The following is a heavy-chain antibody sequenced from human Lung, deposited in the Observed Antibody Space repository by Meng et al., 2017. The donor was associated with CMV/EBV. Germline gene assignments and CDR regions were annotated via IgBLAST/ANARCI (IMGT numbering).Heavy chain of an antibody. Sequence: ASVXVSXKGSGYTFTGYYMHWVRQAPGQGLEWMGWINPNSGVTTSAQKFQGRVTLTRDTSTRTAYMEVTRMNADDTAIYYWVRDLGGMHDIQYWGDYSGKGXLVTVSS. CDR3: VRDLGGMHDIQYWGDY. V-gene: IGHV1-2*02. J-gene: IGHJ4*02. CDR1: GYTFTGYY. D-gene: IGHD3-9*01. CDR2: INPNSGVT.